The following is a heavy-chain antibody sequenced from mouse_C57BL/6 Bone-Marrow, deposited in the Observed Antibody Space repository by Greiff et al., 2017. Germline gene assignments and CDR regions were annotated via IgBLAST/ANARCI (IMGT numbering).Heavy chain of an antibody. CDR3: TREDDGYHWYFDV. D-gene: IGHD2-3*01. CDR1: GYTFTSYW. Sequence: QVQLQQPGAELVMPGASVKLSCKASGYTFTSYWMNWVKQRPGQGLEWIGEIDPSDSYTNYNQKFKGKSTLTVDKSSSTAYMQLSSLTSEDAAVYYCTREDDGYHWYFDVWGKGTTVTVAS. CDR2: IDPSDSYT. J-gene: IGHJ1*03. V-gene: IGHV1-69*01.